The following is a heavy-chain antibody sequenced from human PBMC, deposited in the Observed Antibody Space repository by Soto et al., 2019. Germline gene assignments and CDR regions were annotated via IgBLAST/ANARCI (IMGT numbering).Heavy chain of an antibody. CDR2: IIPILGIA. CDR1: GGTFSSYT. J-gene: IGHJ5*02. V-gene: IGHV1-69*02. Sequence: SVKVSCKASGGTFSSYTTSWVRQAPGQGLEWMGRIIPILGIANYAQKFQGRVTITADKSTSTAYMELSSLRSEDTAVYYCASLGYCSSTSCYGWFDPWGQGTLVTVSS. CDR3: ASLGYCSSTSCYGWFDP. D-gene: IGHD2-2*01.